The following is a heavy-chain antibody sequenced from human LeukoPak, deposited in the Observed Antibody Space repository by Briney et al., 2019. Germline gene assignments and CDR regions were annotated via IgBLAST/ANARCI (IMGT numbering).Heavy chain of an antibody. V-gene: IGHV4-59*11. CDR1: GGSISSHY. CDR3: ARDRVEYSTSPDVFDI. D-gene: IGHD6-6*01. CDR2: IYYSGRT. Sequence: SETLSLTCTVSGGSISSHYWSWIRQPPGKGLEWIGYIYYSGRTNYNPSLKSRVTISVDTSKNQFSLKLSSVTAADTAVYYCARDRVEYSTSPDVFDIWGHGTMVTVSS. J-gene: IGHJ3*02.